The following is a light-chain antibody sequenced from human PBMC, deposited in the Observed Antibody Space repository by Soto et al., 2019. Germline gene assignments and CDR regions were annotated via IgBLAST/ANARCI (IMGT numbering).Light chain of an antibody. CDR2: GAA. Sequence: EIVLTQSPATLSFSQGERSILCCSASQSVSNNYLAWYQQKPGQAPRLLIYGAATRATGIPARFSGSGSGTEFTLTISSLQSEDFATYYCQQYNSYLWTFGQGTKVDTK. V-gene: IGKV3-15*01. CDR3: QQYNSYLWT. CDR1: QSVSNN. J-gene: IGKJ1*01.